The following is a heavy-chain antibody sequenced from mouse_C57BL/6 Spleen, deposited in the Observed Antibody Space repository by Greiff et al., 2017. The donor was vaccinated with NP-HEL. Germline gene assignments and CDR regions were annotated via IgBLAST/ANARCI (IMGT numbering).Heavy chain of an antibody. D-gene: IGHD1-1*01. CDR3: ARSPIGYGSSYVYWYFDV. CDR2: IRNKANGYTT. J-gene: IGHJ1*03. Sequence: EVKLVESGGGLVQPGGSLSLSCAASGFTFTDYYMSWVRQPPGKALEWLGFIRNKANGYTTEYSASVKGRFTISRDNSQSILYLQMNALRAEDSATYYCARSPIGYGSSYVYWYFDVWGTGTTVTVSS. CDR1: GFTFTDYY. V-gene: IGHV7-3*01.